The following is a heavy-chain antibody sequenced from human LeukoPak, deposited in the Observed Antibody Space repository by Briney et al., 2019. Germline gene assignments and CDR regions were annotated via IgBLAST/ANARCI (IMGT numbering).Heavy chain of an antibody. CDR1: GGSISSYY. CDR3: ARVAGSGWYAFDI. CDR2: IYYSGST. J-gene: IGHJ3*02. D-gene: IGHD6-19*01. Sequence: SETLSLTCTVSGGSISSYYWSWIRQPPGKGLEWIGYIYYSGSTNYNPSPKSRVTISVDTSKNQFSLKLSSVTAADTTVYYCARVAGSGWYAFDIWGQGTMVTVSS. V-gene: IGHV4-59*01.